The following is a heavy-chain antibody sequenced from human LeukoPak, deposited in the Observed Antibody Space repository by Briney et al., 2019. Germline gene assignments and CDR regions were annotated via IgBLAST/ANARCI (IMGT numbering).Heavy chain of an antibody. V-gene: IGHV3-30*02. Sequence: GGSLRLSCAASGFTFSNAWMSWVRQAPGKGLEWVAFIRYDGSNQYYADSVKGRFTISRDSSKNTLYLQMNSLRDEDTAVYYCAKEVGVTTRGSFAYWGQGTLVTVSS. D-gene: IGHD1-26*01. CDR2: IRYDGSNQ. CDR3: AKEVGVTTRGSFAY. J-gene: IGHJ4*02. CDR1: GFTFSNAW.